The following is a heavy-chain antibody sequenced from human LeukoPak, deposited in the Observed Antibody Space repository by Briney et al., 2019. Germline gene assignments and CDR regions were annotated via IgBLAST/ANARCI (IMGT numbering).Heavy chain of an antibody. D-gene: IGHD5-12*01. CDR2: INPNSGGT. CDR1: GYTFTDYY. J-gene: IGHJ4*02. V-gene: IGHV1-2*06. Sequence: ASXXXSCKASGYTFTDYYIHWVRHRQAPGQGLEWMGRINPNSGGTNYAQKFQGRVTMTRDTSISTAYMELSSLSSDDTAVYFCARRVGSSSGYSFDYWGQGTLVTVSS. CDR3: ARRVGSSSGYSFDY.